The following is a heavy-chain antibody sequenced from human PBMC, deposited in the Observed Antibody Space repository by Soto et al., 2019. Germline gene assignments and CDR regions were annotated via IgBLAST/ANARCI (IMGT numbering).Heavy chain of an antibody. V-gene: IGHV3-23*01. CDR3: AKLYYDFWRGHSTPYYFDY. CDR2: ISGSGGST. CDR1: GFTFSSYA. D-gene: IGHD3-3*01. Sequence: GGSLSLSCAASGFTFSSYAMSWVRQAPGKGLEWVSAISGSGGSTYYADSVKGRFTISRDNSKNTLYLQMNSLRAEDTAVYYCAKLYYDFWRGHSTPYYFDYWGQGNLVTVSS. J-gene: IGHJ4*02.